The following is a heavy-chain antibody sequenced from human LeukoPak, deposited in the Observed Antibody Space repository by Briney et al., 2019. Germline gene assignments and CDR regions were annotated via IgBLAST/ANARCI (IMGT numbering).Heavy chain of an antibody. CDR2: ISWNSGSI. D-gene: IGHD5-18*01. Sequence: GGSLRLSCAASGFTFDDYAMHWVRQAPGKGLEWVSGISWNSGSIGYADSVKGRFTISRDNAKNSLYLQMNSLRAEDTALYYCAKASDTAMVTDFDYWGQGTLATVSS. J-gene: IGHJ4*02. CDR3: AKASDTAMVTDFDY. CDR1: GFTFDDYA. V-gene: IGHV3-9*01.